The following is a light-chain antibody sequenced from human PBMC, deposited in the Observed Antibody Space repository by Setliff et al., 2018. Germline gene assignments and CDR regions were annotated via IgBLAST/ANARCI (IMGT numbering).Light chain of an antibody. V-gene: IGLV2-14*03. CDR2: EVT. CDR3: LSYTSKTTHAL. J-gene: IGLJ2*01. Sequence: QSVLTQPAAVSGSPGQSITISCTGTSSDVGTYNFVSWYQQHPAKAPKLLIYEVTKRPSVVSDRFSGSKSGNTASLTISGLQAEDEADYYCLSYTSKTTHALFGGGTKVTVL. CDR1: SSDVGTYNF.